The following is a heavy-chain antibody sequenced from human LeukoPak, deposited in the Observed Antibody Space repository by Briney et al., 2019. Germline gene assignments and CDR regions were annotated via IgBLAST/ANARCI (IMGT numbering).Heavy chain of an antibody. J-gene: IGHJ4*02. Sequence: QPGGSLRLSCVVSGFTFSRYWMSWVRQAPGKGLEWVANIKEDGSKKDYVDSVKGRFTISRDNSKNTLSLQMNSLRAEDTAVYYCSKDPSIVEPTPSGRGGQGTLVTVSS. CDR2: IKEDGSKK. CDR3: SKDPSIVEPTPSGR. V-gene: IGHV3-7*01. D-gene: IGHD1-26*01. CDR1: GFTFSRYW.